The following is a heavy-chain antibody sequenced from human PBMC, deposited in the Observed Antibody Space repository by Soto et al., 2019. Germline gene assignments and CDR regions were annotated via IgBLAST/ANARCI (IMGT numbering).Heavy chain of an antibody. Sequence: QVQLPESGPGLVTPSETLSLTCTVSGGSISSYYWSWIRQPPGKGLEWIGYIYDSGSTNYNPSLKGRVTISVDTSKIQFYLKMTSVTAADTAVYYCAAHPRYWGQGTLVTVSS. CDR1: GGSISSYY. J-gene: IGHJ4*02. CDR2: IYDSGST. V-gene: IGHV4-59*01. CDR3: AAHPRY.